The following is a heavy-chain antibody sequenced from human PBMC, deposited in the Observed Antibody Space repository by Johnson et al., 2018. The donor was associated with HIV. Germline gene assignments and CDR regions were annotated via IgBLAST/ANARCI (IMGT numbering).Heavy chain of an antibody. Sequence: EQLVESGGGLVQPGGSLRLSCAASGFTFSSYWMSWVRQAPGKGLEWVSHIKRDGSGTCYADAVKGRFTISRDTAKNSLYRQMNSLRVEDTEVYYCEYVDGIPVVGAAWDAFDIWGQGTMVTVSS. CDR3: EYVDGIPVVGAAWDAFDI. V-gene: IGHV3-7*01. J-gene: IGHJ3*02. CDR1: GFTFSSYW. CDR2: IKRDGSGT. D-gene: IGHD2-2*01.